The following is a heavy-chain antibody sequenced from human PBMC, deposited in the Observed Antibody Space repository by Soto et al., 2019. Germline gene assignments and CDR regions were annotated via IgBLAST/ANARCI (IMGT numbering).Heavy chain of an antibody. V-gene: IGHV3-23*01. CDR3: AQLGLMTFSHKHYFNH. D-gene: IGHD3-16*01. Sequence: EVQLLESGGDLVQPGGSLRLSCVASGFSFDNYAMSWVRQAPGKGLEWVSAIKSDGSSIYYAASVKDRFIISRDNSKNTLYLQLNSLRAEDTAVYYCAQLGLMTFSHKHYFNHWGRGTLVTVSS. CDR2: IKSDGSSI. J-gene: IGHJ4*02. CDR1: GFSFDNYA.